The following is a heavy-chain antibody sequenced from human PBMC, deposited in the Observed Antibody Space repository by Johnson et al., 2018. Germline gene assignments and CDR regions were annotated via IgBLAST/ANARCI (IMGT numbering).Heavy chain of an antibody. Sequence: QVQLVESGGGVVQPGRSLRLSCAASGFTFRNYGMHWVRQAPGKGLEWVALIWYDGSNKHYADAVKGRFTISRNNSKNTMSLQMSSLRADDTAVYYCAGRDLDHAFDVWGQGTMVTVSS. CDR3: AGRDLDHAFDV. J-gene: IGHJ3*01. V-gene: IGHV3-33*01. CDR2: IWYDGSNK. CDR1: GFTFRNYG.